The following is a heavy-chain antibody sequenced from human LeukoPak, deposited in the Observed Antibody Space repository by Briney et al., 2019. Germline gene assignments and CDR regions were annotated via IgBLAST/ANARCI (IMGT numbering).Heavy chain of an antibody. J-gene: IGHJ4*02. Sequence: GALRLSCAASGFTFRSDAMSWVREAPGKGLEWVSAISGSGSRTYYAESGKGRLTISRENSKKRLYLQMNSLRAEDTAVYYCAKIREKAFDYWGQGTLVTVSS. CDR3: AKIREKAFDY. CDR2: ISGSGSRT. CDR1: GFTFRSDA. V-gene: IGHV3-23*01.